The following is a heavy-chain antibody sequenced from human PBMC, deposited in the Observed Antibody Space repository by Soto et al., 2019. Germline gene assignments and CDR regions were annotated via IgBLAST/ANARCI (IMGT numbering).Heavy chain of an antibody. CDR2: TYYRSKWYN. CDR3: ARELLGSGWHGNWFDP. CDR1: GDSVSSNSAA. Sequence: PSQTLSLTCAISGDSVSSNSAALNWIRQPPSRGLEWLGRTYYRSKWYNDYAVSVKSRITINPDTSKNQFSLQLNSVTPEDTAVYYCARELLGSGWHGNWFDPWGQGTLVTVSS. V-gene: IGHV6-1*01. J-gene: IGHJ5*02. D-gene: IGHD6-19*01.